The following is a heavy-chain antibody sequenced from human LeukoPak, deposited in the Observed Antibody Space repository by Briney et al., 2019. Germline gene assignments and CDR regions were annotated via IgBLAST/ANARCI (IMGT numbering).Heavy chain of an antibody. V-gene: IGHV6-1*01. Sequence: SQTLSLTCAISGDSVPSKSAAWNWIRQSPSRGLEWLGRTYYRSKWYNDYAVSVKSRISITPDTSKNQFSLHLNSVTPEDTALYYCARVHFGEEVNWCDPWGQGTLVTVSS. CDR3: ARVHFGEEVNWCDP. J-gene: IGHJ5*02. CDR1: GDSVPSKSAA. D-gene: IGHD4-17*01. CDR2: TYYRSKWYN.